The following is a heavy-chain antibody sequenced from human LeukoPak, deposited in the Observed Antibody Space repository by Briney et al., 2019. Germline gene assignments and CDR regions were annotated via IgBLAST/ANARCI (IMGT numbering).Heavy chain of an antibody. CDR2: IYTSGST. Sequence: SETLSLTCTVSGGSISSYYWSWIRQPAGKGLEWIGRIYTSGSTNYNPSLKSRVTMSVDTSKNQFSLKLSSVTAADTAVYYCARSYRDHYYDSSGYYYPFDYWGQGTLVTVSS. CDR3: ARSYRDHYYDSSGYYYPFDY. CDR1: GGSISSYY. J-gene: IGHJ4*02. V-gene: IGHV4-4*07. D-gene: IGHD3-22*01.